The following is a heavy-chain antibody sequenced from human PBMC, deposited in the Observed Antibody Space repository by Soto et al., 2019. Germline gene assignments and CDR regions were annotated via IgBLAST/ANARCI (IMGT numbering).Heavy chain of an antibody. Sequence: PGGSLRLSCAASGFTFSTYPMHWVRQAPGKGLEWVADISYDATNKYYADSVKGRFTISRDNSKNTLYLQMNSLRVEDTAVYYCASLWDWGQGTLVTVSS. D-gene: IGHD3-10*01. J-gene: IGHJ4*02. CDR3: ASLWD. V-gene: IGHV3-30-3*01. CDR2: ISYDATNK. CDR1: GFTFSTYP.